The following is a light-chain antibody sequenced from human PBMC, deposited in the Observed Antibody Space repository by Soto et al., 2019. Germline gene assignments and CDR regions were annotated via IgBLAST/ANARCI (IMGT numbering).Light chain of an antibody. CDR2: DSS. CDR1: QSVSSY. J-gene: IGKJ4*01. V-gene: IGKV3-11*01. Sequence: EIVLTQSPATLSLSPGERATLSCRASQSVSSYLAWYQQKPGQAPMLLIYDSSNRATGIPARLSGSGSGTDFTLTISSLEPEDFAVYYCPQRSNWGLTFGGGTKVEIK. CDR3: PQRSNWGLT.